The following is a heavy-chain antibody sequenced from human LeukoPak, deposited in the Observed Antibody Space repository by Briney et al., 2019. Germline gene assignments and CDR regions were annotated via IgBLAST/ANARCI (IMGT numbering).Heavy chain of an antibody. CDR3: AEGHWDGAFDI. V-gene: IGHV1-24*01. J-gene: IGHJ3*02. CDR1: GYTLTELS. CDR2: FDPEDGET. Sequence: ASVKVSCKVSGYTLTELSMHWVRQAPGKGLEWMGGFDPEDGETIYAQKFQGRVTMTEDTFTDTAYMELSSLRSEDAAVYYCAEGHWDGAFDIWGQGTMVTVSS. D-gene: IGHD7-27*01.